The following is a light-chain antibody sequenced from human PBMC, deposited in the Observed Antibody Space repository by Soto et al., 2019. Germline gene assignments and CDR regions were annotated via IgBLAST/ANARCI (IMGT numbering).Light chain of an antibody. Sequence: ALTQPPSASGSPGQSVTISFTGTSSDVGGYDYVSWYQQHPGKAPKLMIYEVTKRPSAVPDRFSGSTSGNTASLTVSGLQAEDEADYYCSSYAGSNNFVFGTGTKVTVL. CDR1: SSDVGGYDY. V-gene: IGLV2-8*01. CDR2: EVT. CDR3: SSYAGSNNFV. J-gene: IGLJ1*01.